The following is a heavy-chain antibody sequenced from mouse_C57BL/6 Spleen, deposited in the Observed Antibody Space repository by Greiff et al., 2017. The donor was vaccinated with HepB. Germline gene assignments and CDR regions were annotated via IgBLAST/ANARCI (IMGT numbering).Heavy chain of an antibody. J-gene: IGHJ4*01. D-gene: IGHD1-1*01. CDR2: ISDGGSYT. V-gene: IGHV5-4*03. CDR1: GFTFSSYA. Sequence: EVKLVESGGGLVKPGGSLKLSCAASGFTFSSYAMSWVRQTPEQRLEWVATISDGGSYTYYPDNVKGRITISRDNAKNNLYLQMSHLTSEDTAMYYCARAYYYASMDYWGQGTSVTVAS. CDR3: ARAYYYASMDY.